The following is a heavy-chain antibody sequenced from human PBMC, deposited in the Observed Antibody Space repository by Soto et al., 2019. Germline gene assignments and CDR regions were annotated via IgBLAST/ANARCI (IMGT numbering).Heavy chain of an antibody. V-gene: IGHV5-51*01. J-gene: IGHJ4*02. CDR2: IYPGDSDT. Sequence: GESLKISCKGSGYNFANYWIAWVRQMPGEGLEWMGAIYPGDSDTRYSPSFQGQVTISADESISTAFLQWSSLKASDSAKYYCARRPPRSSGSYYLFDYWGLGTLVTVSS. CDR3: ARRPPRSSGSYYLFDY. D-gene: IGHD3-10*01. CDR1: GYNFANYW.